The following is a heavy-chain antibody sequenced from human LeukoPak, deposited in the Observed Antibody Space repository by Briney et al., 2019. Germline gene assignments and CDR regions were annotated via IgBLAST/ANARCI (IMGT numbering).Heavy chain of an antibody. CDR3: ARDPNYGSGSYSDY. CDR1: GFTFSSYS. J-gene: IGHJ4*02. Sequence: GGSLRLSCAASGFTFSSYSMNWVRQAPGKGLEWVSSISSSSYIYYADSVKGRFTISRDNAKNSLYPQMNSLRAEDTAVYYCARDPNYGSGSYSDYWGQGTLVTVSS. D-gene: IGHD3-10*01. V-gene: IGHV3-21*01. CDR2: ISSSSYI.